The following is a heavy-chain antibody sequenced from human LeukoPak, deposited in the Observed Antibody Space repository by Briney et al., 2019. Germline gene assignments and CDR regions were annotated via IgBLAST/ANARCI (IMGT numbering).Heavy chain of an antibody. CDR1: GYTFTGYY. D-gene: IGHD6-6*01. J-gene: IGHJ6*03. CDR3: ARDLQSSSSRVAYYYYYMDV. V-gene: IGHV1-2*02. Sequence: ASVKVSCKASGYTFTGYYMHWVRRAPGQGLEWMGWINPNSGGTNYAQKFQGRVTMTRDTSISTAYMELSRLRSDDTAVYYCARDLQSSSSRVAYYYYYMDVWGKGTTVTVSS. CDR2: INPNSGGT.